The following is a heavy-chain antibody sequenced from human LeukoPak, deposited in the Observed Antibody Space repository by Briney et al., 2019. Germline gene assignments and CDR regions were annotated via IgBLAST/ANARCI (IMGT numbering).Heavy chain of an antibody. D-gene: IGHD6-19*01. Sequence: GGSLRLSCAASGFTFDDYAMRWVRQAPGKGLEWVSGISWNSGSIGYADSVKGRFTISRDNAKNSLYLQMNSLRAEDTALYYCAKDMGSGWYGGGYFDYWGQGTLVTVSS. V-gene: IGHV3-9*01. CDR2: ISWNSGSI. CDR3: AKDMGSGWYGGGYFDY. J-gene: IGHJ4*02. CDR1: GFTFDDYA.